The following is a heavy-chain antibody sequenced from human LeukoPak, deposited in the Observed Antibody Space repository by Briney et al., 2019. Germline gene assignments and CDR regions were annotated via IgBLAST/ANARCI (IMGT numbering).Heavy chain of an antibody. CDR1: GYTLTELS. Sequence: ASVTVSFTVSGYTLTELSMHWVRQAPGKGLERMGGFDPEDGETIYAQKFQGRVTMTEDTSTDTAYMELSSLRSEDTAVYYCATDARWELQGGFDYWGQGTLVTVSS. V-gene: IGHV1-24*01. D-gene: IGHD1-26*01. CDR2: FDPEDGET. CDR3: ATDARWELQGGFDY. J-gene: IGHJ4*02.